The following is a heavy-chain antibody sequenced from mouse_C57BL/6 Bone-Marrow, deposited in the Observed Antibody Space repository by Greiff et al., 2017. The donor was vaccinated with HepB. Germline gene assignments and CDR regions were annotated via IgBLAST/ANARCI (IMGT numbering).Heavy chain of an antibody. Sequence: VQRVESGAELVKPGASVKMSCKASGYTFTSYWITWVKQRPGQGLEWIGDIYPGSGSTNYNEKFKSKATLTVDTSSSTAYMQLSSLTSEDSAVYYCARWDYSNYVGYWGQGTTLTVSS. D-gene: IGHD2-5*01. V-gene: IGHV1-55*01. CDR2: IYPGSGST. CDR1: GYTFTSYW. J-gene: IGHJ2*01. CDR3: ARWDYSNYVGY.